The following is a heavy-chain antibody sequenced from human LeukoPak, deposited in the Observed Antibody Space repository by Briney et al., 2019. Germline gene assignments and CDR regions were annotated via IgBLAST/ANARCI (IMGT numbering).Heavy chain of an antibody. CDR2: INTGNGNT. Sequence: ASVKVSCKASGYTFTSYAMNWVRQAPGQRLEWMGWINTGNGNTKYSQEFQGRVTISRDTSASTAYMELSSLTSEDMAVYYCARVVKYSSGPLTDLLPYYFDSWGQGTLVTVSS. D-gene: IGHD6-19*01. J-gene: IGHJ4*02. CDR3: ARVVKYSSGPLTDLLPYYFDS. CDR1: GYTFTSYA. V-gene: IGHV1-3*03.